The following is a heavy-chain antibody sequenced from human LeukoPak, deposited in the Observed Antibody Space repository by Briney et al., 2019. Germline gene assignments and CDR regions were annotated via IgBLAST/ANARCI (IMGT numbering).Heavy chain of an antibody. Sequence: PGGSLRLSCAASGFPFSTYWMHWVRQAPGKGLVWVSRINSDGSSTTYADSVKGRFTISRDNAKNTLYLQMNSLRAEDTAVYYCARDLHQLLYDAANGMDVWGQGTTVTVSS. CDR3: ARDLHQLLYDAANGMDV. J-gene: IGHJ6*02. D-gene: IGHD2-2*02. CDR2: INSDGSST. V-gene: IGHV3-74*01. CDR1: GFPFSTYW.